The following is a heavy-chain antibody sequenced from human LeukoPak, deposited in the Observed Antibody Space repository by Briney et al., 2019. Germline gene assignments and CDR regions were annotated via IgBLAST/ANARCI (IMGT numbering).Heavy chain of an antibody. Sequence: GGSLRLSCAASGFTFSSYAMSWVRQAPGKGLEWFSAISGSGGSTYYADSVKGRFTISRDNSKNTLYLQMNSLRAEDTAVYYCAMDELVHDAFDIWGQGTMVTVSS. CDR1: GFTFSSYA. J-gene: IGHJ3*02. D-gene: IGHD6-13*01. CDR2: ISGSGGST. V-gene: IGHV3-23*01. CDR3: AMDELVHDAFDI.